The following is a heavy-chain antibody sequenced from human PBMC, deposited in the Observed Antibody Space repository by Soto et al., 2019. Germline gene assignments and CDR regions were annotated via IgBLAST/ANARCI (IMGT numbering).Heavy chain of an antibody. D-gene: IGHD6-13*01. CDR2: ISYDGSNK. J-gene: IGHJ6*02. CDR1: GFTFSSYG. V-gene: IGHV3-30*18. CDR3: AKDHSSSWYNYYYYYSMDV. Sequence: PGGSLRLSCAASGFTFSSYGMHWVRQAPGKGLEWVAVISYDGSNKYYADSVKGRFAISRDNSKNTLYLQMNSLRAADTAVYYCAKDHSSSWYNYYYYYSMDVWGQGTTVTVSS.